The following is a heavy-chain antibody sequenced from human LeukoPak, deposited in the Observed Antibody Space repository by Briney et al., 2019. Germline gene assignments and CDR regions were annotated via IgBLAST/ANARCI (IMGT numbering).Heavy chain of an antibody. CDR1: GYTLTELS. Sequence: ASVKVSCKVSGYTLTELSMHWVRQAPGKGLEWMGGFDPEDGETIYAQKFQGRVTMTEDTSTDTAYMELSSLRSEDTAVYYCATAKAIFGVVNFVYWGQGTLVTVSS. J-gene: IGHJ4*02. V-gene: IGHV1-24*01. CDR2: FDPEDGET. D-gene: IGHD3-3*01. CDR3: ATAKAIFGVVNFVY.